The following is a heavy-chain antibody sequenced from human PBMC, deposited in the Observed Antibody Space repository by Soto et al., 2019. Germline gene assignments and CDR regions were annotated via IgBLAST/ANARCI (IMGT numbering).Heavy chain of an antibody. CDR3: AREESVFRYFDRSTPSPFHFDL. J-gene: IGHJ4*01. Sequence: ASVKVSCKASGYTFTGYYMHWVRQAPGQGLEWMGWINPNSGGTNYAQKFQGWVTMTRDTSISTAYMELSRLRSDDTAVYYCAREESVFRYFDRSTPSPFHFDLRGPGTLVTVSS. V-gene: IGHV1-2*04. CDR1: GYTFTGYY. CDR2: INPNSGGT. D-gene: IGHD3-9*01.